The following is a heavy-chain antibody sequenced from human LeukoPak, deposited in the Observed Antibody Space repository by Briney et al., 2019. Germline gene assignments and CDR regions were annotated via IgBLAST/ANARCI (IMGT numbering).Heavy chain of an antibody. J-gene: IGHJ4*02. D-gene: IGHD4-17*01. V-gene: IGHV1-69*13. CDR1: GGTFSSYA. CDR3: ARDELTTVTTVGYLDY. Sequence: ASVKVSCKASGGTFSSYAISWVRQAPGQGLEWMGGIIPVFGTANYAQKFQGRVTITADESTSTAYMELNSLRSEDTAVYYCARDELTTVTTVGYLDYWGQGTLVTVSS. CDR2: IIPVFGTA.